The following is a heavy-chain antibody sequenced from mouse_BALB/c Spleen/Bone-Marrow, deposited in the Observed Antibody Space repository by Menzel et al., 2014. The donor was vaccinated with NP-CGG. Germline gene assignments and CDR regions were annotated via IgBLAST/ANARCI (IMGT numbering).Heavy chain of an antibody. J-gene: IGHJ1*01. CDR1: GYTFSSYW. V-gene: IGHV1-9*01. Sequence: QVQLQQSGAELMKPGASVKISCKATGYTFSSYWIEWVKQRPGHGLEWIGEILPGSGSTNYNEKFKGKATFTADTSSNPAYMQLSSRRSGGSAVYYWARGGGRGGYWYFDVWGAGTTVTVSS. CDR2: ILPGSGST. D-gene: IGHD3-3*01. CDR3: ARGGGRGGYWYFDV.